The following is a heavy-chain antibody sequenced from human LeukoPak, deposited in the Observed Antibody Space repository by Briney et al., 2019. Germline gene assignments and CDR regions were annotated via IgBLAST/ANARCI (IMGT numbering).Heavy chain of an antibody. CDR2: SNPNSGGT. Sequence: ASVKVSCKASGDTFTGDYMHWVRQAPGQGREWMGWSNPNSGGTNYAQQFQGRVTMTRDTSISPAYMELSRLRSDDTAVYYCARVLDDSGGYYFILGAFDIWGLGTMVTVSS. CDR3: ARVLDDSGGYYFILGAFDI. CDR1: GDTFTGDY. D-gene: IGHD3-22*01. V-gene: IGHV1-2*02. J-gene: IGHJ3*02.